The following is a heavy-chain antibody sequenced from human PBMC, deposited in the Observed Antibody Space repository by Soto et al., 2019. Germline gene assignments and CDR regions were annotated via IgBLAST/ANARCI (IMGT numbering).Heavy chain of an antibody. J-gene: IGHJ6*02. CDR2: VSANNGHT. Sequence: QGQLVQSGAEVKKPGASVKLSCKASGFTFSNYGLNWVRQAPGQGLEWMGWVSANNGHTNYAQNRQGRVSMKTDTSTSTAYMELRGLTFDDTAVYYCARDIESVTAKQFFYYYAMDVWGQGTTVTVSS. V-gene: IGHV1-18*01. CDR1: GFTFSNYG. D-gene: IGHD2-8*01. CDR3: ARDIESVTAKQFFYYYAMDV.